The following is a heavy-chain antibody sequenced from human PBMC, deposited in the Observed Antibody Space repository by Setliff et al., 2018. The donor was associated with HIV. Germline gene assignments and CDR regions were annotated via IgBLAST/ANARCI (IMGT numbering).Heavy chain of an antibody. D-gene: IGHD4-17*01. CDR3: ARDHGMWDYGGNVLPREYFLH. Sequence: ASVKVSCKASGYTFTGYYMHWVRQAPGQGLEWMGWITPNSGGTNYAQKFQGRVTMTRDTSISTAYMELSRLRSDDTAVYYCARDHGMWDYGGNVLPREYFLHWGQGTLVTVS. J-gene: IGHJ1*01. CDR2: ITPNSGGT. CDR1: GYTFTGYY. V-gene: IGHV1-2*02.